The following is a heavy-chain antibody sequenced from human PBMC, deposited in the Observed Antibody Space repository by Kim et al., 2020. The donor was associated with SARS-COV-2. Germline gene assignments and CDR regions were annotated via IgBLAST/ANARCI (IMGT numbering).Heavy chain of an antibody. Sequence: GGSLRLSCAASGFTFSSYGMHWVRQAPGKRLEWVTLISYDGSYKSYPDSVKGRFTISRDNSKSMLYLQMNSLRAEDTAVYFCAKELRPTYDYDYRDVWG. J-gene: IGHJ6*03. CDR3: AKELRPTYDYDYRDV. CDR1: GFTFSSYG. V-gene: IGHV3-30*18. CDR2: ISYDGSYK.